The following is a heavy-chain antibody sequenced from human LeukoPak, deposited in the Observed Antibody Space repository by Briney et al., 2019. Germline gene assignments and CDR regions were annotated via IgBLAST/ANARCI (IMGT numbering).Heavy chain of an antibody. V-gene: IGHV6-1*01. J-gene: IGHJ4*02. Sequence: SQTLSLTCAISGDSVSSNSAAWNWIRQSPSRGLEWLGRTYYRSKWYYDYAVSVKSRITINPDTSKNQFSLQLNSVTPEDTAVYYCARVGDCTNGVCLYYFDYWGQGTLVTVSS. CDR3: ARVGDCTNGVCLYYFDY. CDR1: GDSVSSNSAA. CDR2: TYYRSKWYY. D-gene: IGHD2-8*01.